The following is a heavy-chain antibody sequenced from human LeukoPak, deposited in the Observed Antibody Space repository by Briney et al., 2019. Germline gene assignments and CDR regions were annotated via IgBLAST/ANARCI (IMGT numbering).Heavy chain of an antibody. CDR1: GFTFSSYG. Sequence: GGSLRLSCTASGFTFSSYGMHWVRQAPGKGLEWVAVISYDGSNKYYADSVKGRFTISRDNSKNTLYLQMNSLRAEDTAVYYCAKPKAAAALDYWGQGTLVTASS. CDR3: AKPKAAAALDY. D-gene: IGHD6-13*01. J-gene: IGHJ4*02. CDR2: ISYDGSNK. V-gene: IGHV3-30*18.